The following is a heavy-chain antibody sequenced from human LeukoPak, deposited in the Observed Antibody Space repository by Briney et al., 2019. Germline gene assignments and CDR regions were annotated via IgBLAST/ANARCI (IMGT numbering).Heavy chain of an antibody. V-gene: IGHV4-39*01. CDR1: AGSISGTSYY. CDR3: ARGPTLKYFHH. CDR2: TYYSGST. J-gene: IGHJ1*01. Sequence: PSETLSLTCSVTAGSISGTSYYWGWIRQPPGKGLEWIGTTYYSGSTYYNPSLTSRVTISVDTSKNQFSLKLSSVTAADTAVYYCARGPTLKYFHHWGQGTLVTVSS.